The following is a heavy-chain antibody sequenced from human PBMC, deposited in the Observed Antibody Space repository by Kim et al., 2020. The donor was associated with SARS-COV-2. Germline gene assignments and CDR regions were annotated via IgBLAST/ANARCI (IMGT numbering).Heavy chain of an antibody. J-gene: IGHJ4*02. Sequence: GGSLRLSCAAYGFTFSNYAIHWVRQAPGKGLDWVSGINTIGGTHYADSVKGRFTISRDNSKNTVYLQMNTLRTEDTAVYYCANRYCAGSTCAFDSWGQGTLVTVSS. CDR2: INTIGGT. CDR1: GFTFSNYA. V-gene: IGHV3-23*01. D-gene: IGHD2-21*01. CDR3: ANRYCAGSTCAFDS.